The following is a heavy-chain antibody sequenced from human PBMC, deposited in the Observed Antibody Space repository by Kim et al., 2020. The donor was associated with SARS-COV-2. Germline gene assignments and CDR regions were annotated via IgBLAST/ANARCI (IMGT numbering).Heavy chain of an antibody. CDR1: GGSISSSSYY. CDR2: IYYSGST. Sequence: SETLSLTCTVSGGSISSSSYYWGWIRQPPGKGLEWIGSIYYSGSTYYNPSLKIRVTISVDTSKNQFSLKLSSVTAADTAVYYCARERAGTVDYWGQGTLVTVSS. CDR3: ARERAGTVDY. V-gene: IGHV4-39*07. J-gene: IGHJ4*02. D-gene: IGHD6-19*01.